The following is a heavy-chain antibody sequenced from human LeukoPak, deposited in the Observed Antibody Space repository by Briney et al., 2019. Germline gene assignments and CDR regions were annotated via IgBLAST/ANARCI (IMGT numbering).Heavy chain of an antibody. Sequence: GGSLRLSCAGSGFTFSDYYMTWIRQAPGKGLEWVSYISGSGTTIYYAASVRGRFTISRDKAKNSLYLQMNSLGAEDTAIYYCARALRAYSGYFNYWGQGTLVTVSS. V-gene: IGHV3-11*01. CDR3: ARALRAYSGYFNY. D-gene: IGHD5-12*01. J-gene: IGHJ4*02. CDR2: ISGSGTTI. CDR1: GFTFSDYY.